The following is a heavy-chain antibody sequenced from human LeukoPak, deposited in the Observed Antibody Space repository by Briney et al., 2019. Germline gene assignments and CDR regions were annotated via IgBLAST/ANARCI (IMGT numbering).Heavy chain of an antibody. J-gene: IGHJ5*02. V-gene: IGHV4-34*01. Sequence: PSETLSLTCAVYGGSFSGYYWSWIRQPPGKGLEWIGEINHSGSTNYNPSLKSRVTISVDTSKNQFSLKLSSVTAADTAVYYCARWPIHLGYCSGSLCHKWFDPWGQGTLVTVSS. CDR1: GGSFSGYY. CDR3: ARWPIHLGYCSGSLCHKWFDP. CDR2: INHSGST. D-gene: IGHD2-15*01.